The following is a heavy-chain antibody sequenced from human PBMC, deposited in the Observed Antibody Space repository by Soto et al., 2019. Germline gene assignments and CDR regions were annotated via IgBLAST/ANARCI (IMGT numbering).Heavy chain of an antibody. V-gene: IGHV4-34*01. CDR1: GGCFSGYY. CDR3: ARRGSTIFGVVTYTWFAP. J-gene: IGHJ5*02. CDR2: INHSGST. Sequence: SETLSLTCAVEGGCFSGYYWSWIRQPPGKGLEWIGEINHSGSTNYNPSLKSRVTISVDTSKNQFSLKLSSVTAADTAVYYCARRGSTIFGVVTYTWFAPWGQGTLVTVSS. D-gene: IGHD3-3*01.